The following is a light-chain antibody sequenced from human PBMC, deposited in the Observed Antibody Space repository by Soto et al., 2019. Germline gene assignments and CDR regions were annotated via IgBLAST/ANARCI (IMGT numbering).Light chain of an antibody. CDR1: QSVSSN. J-gene: IGKJ5*01. CDR3: QQYNNWPPIS. V-gene: IGKV3-15*01. Sequence: EIVMTQSPATLSVSPGERATLSCRASQSVSSNLAWYEQKPGQAPRLLIYGASTKATGIPARFSGSGSGTEFTLTNSSLQSEDFAVYYCQQYNNWPPISCGQGTRLEIK. CDR2: GAS.